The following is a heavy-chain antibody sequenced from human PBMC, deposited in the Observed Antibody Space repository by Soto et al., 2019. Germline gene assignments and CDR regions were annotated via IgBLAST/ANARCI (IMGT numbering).Heavy chain of an antibody. CDR1: GFTFSNYW. Sequence: EVQLVESGGGFVQPGGSLRLSCAASGFTFSNYWMHWVRQAPGKGLVWVSRINGDGTTTTYADSVKGRFTISRHNAKNTLYLQINSLRAEDTAVYYCARDRDYDILTGSDHWGQGTLVTVSS. CDR2: INGDGTTT. D-gene: IGHD3-9*01. J-gene: IGHJ4*02. V-gene: IGHV3-74*01. CDR3: ARDRDYDILTGSDH.